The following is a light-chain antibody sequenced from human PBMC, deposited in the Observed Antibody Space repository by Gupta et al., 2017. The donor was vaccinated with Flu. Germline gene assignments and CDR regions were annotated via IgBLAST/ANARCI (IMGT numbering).Light chain of an antibody. J-gene: IGKJ1*01. Sequence: EIVLTQSPGTLSLSPGERATLSCRASESVSNNYLAWFQQKPGQAPRLLIYAASSRATGIPDRFSGSGSGTDFTLTINRLEPEDFAVYYCQEYHNSRTFGQGTKVEI. CDR1: ESVSNNY. V-gene: IGKV3-20*01. CDR2: AAS. CDR3: QEYHNSRT.